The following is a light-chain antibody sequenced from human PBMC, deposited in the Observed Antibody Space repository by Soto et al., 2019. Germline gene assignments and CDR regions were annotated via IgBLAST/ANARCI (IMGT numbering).Light chain of an antibody. V-gene: IGLV2-11*01. CDR1: SGDVGGYNY. J-gene: IGLJ2*01. CDR2: DVS. Sequence: QSALTQSRSVSGSPGQSVTISCTGTSGDVGGYNYVSWYQHHPGKAPKVLIYDVSRRPSGVPDRFSGSKSGNTASLTISGLRAEDEADYYCCSYVGSHEVIFGGGTKLTVL. CDR3: CSYVGSHEVI.